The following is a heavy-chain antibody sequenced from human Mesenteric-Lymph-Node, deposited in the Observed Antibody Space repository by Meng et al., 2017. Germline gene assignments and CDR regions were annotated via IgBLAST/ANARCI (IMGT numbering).Heavy chain of an antibody. J-gene: IGHJ5*02. CDR1: GGSISSGGFY. Sequence: GELQESGPGLVEPSQTLSLTCTVSGGSISSGGFYWSWIRQHPGKGLEWIGYIYYSGSTYYNPSLRSRVAISIDTSKNQFSLKLTSATAADTAVYFCARTNYGDYNWFDPWGQGTLVTVSS. D-gene: IGHD4-17*01. V-gene: IGHV4-31*03. CDR2: IYYSGST. CDR3: ARTNYGDYNWFDP.